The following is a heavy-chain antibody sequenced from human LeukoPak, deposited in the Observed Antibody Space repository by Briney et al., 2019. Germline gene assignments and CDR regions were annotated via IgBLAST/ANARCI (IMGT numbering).Heavy chain of an antibody. CDR1: GGSISSGGYY. CDR2: IYHSGST. D-gene: IGHD3-10*01. Sequence: SETLSLTCTVSGGSISSGGYYWSWIRQPPGKGLEWIGYIYHSGSTYYNPSLKSRVTISVDTSKNQFSLKLSSVTAADTAVYYCARTREWFGELDAFDIWGQGTMVTVSS. J-gene: IGHJ3*02. CDR3: ARTREWFGELDAFDI. V-gene: IGHV4-30-2*02.